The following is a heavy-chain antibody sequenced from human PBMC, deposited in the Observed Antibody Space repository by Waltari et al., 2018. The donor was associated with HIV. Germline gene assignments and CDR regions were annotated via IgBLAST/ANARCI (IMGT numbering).Heavy chain of an antibody. J-gene: IGHJ4*02. CDR2: IWYDGSNK. CDR1: GLTFRSHG. D-gene: IGHD5-18*01. CDR3: ARDGGYNYGYDY. V-gene: IGHV3-33*01. Sequence: QVQLVESGGGVVQPGRSLRLSCAVSGLTFRSHGMHWVRQAPGKGLEWVAVIWYDGSNKYYADSVKGRFTISRDNSKNTLYLQMNSLRAEDTAVYYCARDGGYNYGYDYWGQGTLVTVSS.